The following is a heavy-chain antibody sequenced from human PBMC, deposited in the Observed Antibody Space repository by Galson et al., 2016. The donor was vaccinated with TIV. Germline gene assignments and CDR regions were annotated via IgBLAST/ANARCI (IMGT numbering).Heavy chain of an antibody. CDR2: IILVVGLA. V-gene: IGHV1-69*02. D-gene: IGHD2/OR15-2a*01. CDR3: ARAVEARLSDPNWFDS. J-gene: IGHJ5*01. Sequence: SVKVSCKASGGTLSTYTIIWVRQASGQGLEWMGRIILVVGLANYAQKFQGRFTITADRSTTTAYMELRSLTSEDTAVYFCARAVEARLSDPNWFDSWGQGTLVTVSS. CDR1: GGTLSTYT.